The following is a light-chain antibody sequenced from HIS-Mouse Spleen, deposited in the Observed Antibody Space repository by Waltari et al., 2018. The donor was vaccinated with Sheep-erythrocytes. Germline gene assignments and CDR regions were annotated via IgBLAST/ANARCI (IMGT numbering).Light chain of an antibody. Sequence: SYELTQPPSVSVSPGQTARITCSGDALPKKHAYWYQKKSGQAPVLVIYEDSKRPSGIPERFSGSSSGTMATLTISGAQVEDEADYYCYSTDSGGNHRVFGGGTKLTVL. CDR3: YSTDSGGNHRV. V-gene: IGLV3-10*01. CDR1: ALPKKH. CDR2: EDS. J-gene: IGLJ2*01.